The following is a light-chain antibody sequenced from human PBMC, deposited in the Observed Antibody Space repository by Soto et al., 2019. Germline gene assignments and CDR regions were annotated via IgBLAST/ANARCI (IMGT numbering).Light chain of an antibody. J-gene: IGLJ2*01. V-gene: IGLV2-23*02. Sequence: QSALTQPASVSGSPGQSITISCTGTTSDVGSYNLVSWYQHHPVKAPKFIIYDSTTRPSGVSSRFSGSKSGNTASLTISGLQAEDEADYYCCSYAGFSTFVGFGGGTKVTVL. CDR3: CSYAGFSTFVG. CDR2: DST. CDR1: TSDVGSYNL.